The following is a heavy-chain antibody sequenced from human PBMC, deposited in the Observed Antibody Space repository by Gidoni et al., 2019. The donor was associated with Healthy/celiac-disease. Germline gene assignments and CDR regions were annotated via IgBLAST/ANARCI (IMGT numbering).Heavy chain of an antibody. CDR1: GGSISSSSYY. CDR2: IYYRGST. D-gene: IGHD6-13*01. Sequence: SLTCTVSGGSISSSSYYWGWFRQPPGKGLEWIGSIYYRGSTYYNPSLKSRVTISVDTSKNQFSLKLSAVTAADTAVYYCARASAAGVAFDIWGQGTMVTVSS. J-gene: IGHJ3*02. CDR3: ARASAAGVAFDI. V-gene: IGHV4-39*07.